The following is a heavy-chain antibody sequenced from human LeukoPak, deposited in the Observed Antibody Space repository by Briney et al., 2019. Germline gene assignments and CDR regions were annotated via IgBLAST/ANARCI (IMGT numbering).Heavy chain of an antibody. CDR2: IDIPGNT. V-gene: IGHV3-13*01. D-gene: IGHD6-19*01. J-gene: IGHJ5*02. CDR3: ARAVAGTHWFDP. Sequence: GGSLRLSCAASGFTLRNYDMHWVRQATGKGLEWVSGIDIPGNTYYPDSVKGRFTMSRESAKNSLYLQMNSLRAGDTAVYYCARAVAGTHWFDPWGQGTLVIVSS. CDR1: GFTLRNYD.